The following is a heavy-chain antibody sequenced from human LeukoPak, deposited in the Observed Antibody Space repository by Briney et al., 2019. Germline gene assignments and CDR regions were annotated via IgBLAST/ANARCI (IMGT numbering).Heavy chain of an antibody. CDR3: ATGPTMSEPDTSPGLLDF. V-gene: IGHV1-24*01. Sequence: ASVKVSCKVSGYSLTELSTHWVRQAPGKGLEWMGGVDPESGAAMYAQKLQGRVTMTEDTSTDTAYMELNSLTSDDTAVYYCATGPTMSEPDTSPGLLDFWGQGTLVTVSS. CDR2: VDPESGAA. CDR1: GYSLTELS. J-gene: IGHJ4*02. D-gene: IGHD3-10*02.